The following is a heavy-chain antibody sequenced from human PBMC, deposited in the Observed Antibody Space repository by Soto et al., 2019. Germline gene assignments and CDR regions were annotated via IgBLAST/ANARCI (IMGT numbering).Heavy chain of an antibody. CDR1: GGSISSYY. D-gene: IGHD5-18*01. J-gene: IGHJ5*02. CDR2: IYTSGST. Sequence: PSETLSLTCTVSGGSISSYYWSRIRQPAGKGLEWIGRIYTSGSTNYNPSLKSRVTMSVDTSKNQFSLKLSSVTAADTAVYYCARGSYQGPHTAMVQVWFDPWGQGTLVTVSS. V-gene: IGHV4-4*07. CDR3: ARGSYQGPHTAMVQVWFDP.